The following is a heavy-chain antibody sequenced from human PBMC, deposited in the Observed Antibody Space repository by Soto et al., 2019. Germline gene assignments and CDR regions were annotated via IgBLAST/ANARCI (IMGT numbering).Heavy chain of an antibody. V-gene: IGHV1-18*01. CDR3: ARPRRRIMITFGGVIVPPDAFDI. CDR1: GYTFTSYG. J-gene: IGHJ3*02. Sequence: GASVKVSCKASGYTFTSYGISWVRQAPGQGLEWMGWISAYNGNTNYAQKLQGRVTMTTDTSTSTACMELRSLRSDDTAVYYCARPRRRIMITFGGVIVPPDAFDIWGQGTMVTVSS. CDR2: ISAYNGNT. D-gene: IGHD3-16*02.